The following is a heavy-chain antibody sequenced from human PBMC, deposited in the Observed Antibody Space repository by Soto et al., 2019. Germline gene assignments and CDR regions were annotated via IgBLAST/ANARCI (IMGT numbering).Heavy chain of an antibody. J-gene: IGHJ6*02. D-gene: IGHD1-26*01. CDR2: LFSGGST. V-gene: IGHV3-53*01. CDR3: TRDQSIVGATGGAYFYYGMDV. Sequence: GGSLRLSCEVSGVSVSSNYISWVRQAPGKGLEWVSVLFSGGSTYYADSVQGRFTISRDTSKSTVYLQMHSLTAEDTAVYYCTRDQSIVGATGGAYFYYGMDVWGQGTTVTVSS. CDR1: GVSVSSNY.